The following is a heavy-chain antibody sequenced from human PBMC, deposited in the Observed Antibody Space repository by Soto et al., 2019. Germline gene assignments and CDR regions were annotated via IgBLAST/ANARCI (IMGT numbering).Heavy chain of an antibody. CDR3: ARDHYCGGDCPLYYGMDV. V-gene: IGHV4-59*01. D-gene: IGHD2-21*02. Sequence: QVQLQESGPGLVKPSETLSLTCTVSGGSISSYYWSWIRQPPGKGLEWIGYIYYSGSTNYNPSLMSRVTIAVDTSKNQFSLKLSSVTAADTAMYYCARDHYCGGDCPLYYGMDVWGQGTTVTVSS. CDR2: IYYSGST. J-gene: IGHJ6*02. CDR1: GGSISSYY.